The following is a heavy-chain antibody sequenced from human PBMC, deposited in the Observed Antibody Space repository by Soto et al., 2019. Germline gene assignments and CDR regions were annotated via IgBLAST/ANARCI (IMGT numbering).Heavy chain of an antibody. Sequence: SETLSLTCAVYGGSFSGYYWSWIRQPPGKGLEWIGEINHSGSTNYDPSLKSRVTISVDTSKNQFSLKLNSVTAADTAVYYCARGPKGEVGGTWYYYAMGVWGQGTTVTVSS. CDR3: ARGPKGEVGGTWYYYAMGV. CDR2: INHSGST. D-gene: IGHD1-26*01. V-gene: IGHV4-34*01. J-gene: IGHJ6*02. CDR1: GGSFSGYY.